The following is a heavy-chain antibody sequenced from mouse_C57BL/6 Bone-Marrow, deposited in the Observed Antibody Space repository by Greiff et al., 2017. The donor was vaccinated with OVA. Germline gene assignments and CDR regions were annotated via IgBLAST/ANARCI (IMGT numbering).Heavy chain of an antibody. V-gene: IGHV1-53*01. CDR2: INPSNGGT. J-gene: IGHJ1*03. Sequence: QVQLQQPGTELVKPGASVKLSCKASGYTFTSYWMHWVKQRPGQGLEWIGNINPSNGGTNYNEKFKSKATLTVDKSSSTAYMQLSSLTSEDSAVYYYARSAGSSHWYIDVWGTGTTVTVSS. D-gene: IGHD1-1*01. CDR1: GYTFTSYW. CDR3: ARSAGSSHWYIDV.